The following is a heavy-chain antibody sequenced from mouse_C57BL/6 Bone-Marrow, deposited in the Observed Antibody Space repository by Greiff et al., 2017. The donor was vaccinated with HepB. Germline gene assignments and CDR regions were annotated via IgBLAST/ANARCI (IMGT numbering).Heavy chain of an antibody. CDR3: ARWDYGSSLDY. J-gene: IGHJ2*01. CDR2: INPYNGGT. Sequence: EVKLVESGPVLVKPGASVKMSCKASGYTFTDYYMNWVKQSHGKSLEWIGVINPYNGGTSYNQKFKGKATLTVDKSSSTAYMELNSLTSEDSAVYYCARWDYGSSLDYWGQGTTLTVSS. V-gene: IGHV1-19*01. CDR1: GYTFTDYY. D-gene: IGHD1-1*01.